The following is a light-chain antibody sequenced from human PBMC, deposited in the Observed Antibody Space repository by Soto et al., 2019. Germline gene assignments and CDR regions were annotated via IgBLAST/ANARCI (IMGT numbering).Light chain of an antibody. J-gene: IGKJ4*01. CDR1: QSVGNNY. V-gene: IGKV3-20*01. CDR2: HAS. Sequence: EIVLTQSPGTLSLSPGERATLSCRASQSVGNNYLAWYQQKPGQPPRLLIYHASIRATGIPDKFSGTGSGADFILTISRLEPEDFAVYYCHQYAYAPLTFGGGTKVEIK. CDR3: HQYAYAPLT.